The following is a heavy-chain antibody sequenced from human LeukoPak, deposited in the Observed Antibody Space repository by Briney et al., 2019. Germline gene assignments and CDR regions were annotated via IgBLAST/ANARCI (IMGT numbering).Heavy chain of an antibody. V-gene: IGHV1-8*01. J-gene: IGHJ5*02. CDR3: AREGYCSSTSCYGSNWLDP. CDR1: GYTFTSYD. CDR2: MNPNSGNT. D-gene: IGHD2-2*01. Sequence: GASVKVSCKASGYTFTSYDINWVRQATGQGLEWMGWMNPNSGNTGYAQKFQGRVTMTRNTSISTAYMELSSLRSEDTAVYYCAREGYCSSTSCYGSNWLDPWGQGTLVTVSS.